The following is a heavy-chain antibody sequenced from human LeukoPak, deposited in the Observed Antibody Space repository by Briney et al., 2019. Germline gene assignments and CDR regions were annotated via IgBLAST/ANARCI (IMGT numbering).Heavy chain of an antibody. CDR1: GGSISSYY. CDR3: ARGGGYQLLSYYFDY. J-gene: IGHJ4*02. Sequence: SETLSLTCTVSGGSISSYYWSWIRQPPGKGREWIGYIYYSGSTNYNPSLKSRVTISVDTSKNQFSLKLSSVTAADTAVYYCARGGGYQLLSYYFDYWGQGTLVTVYS. D-gene: IGHD2-2*01. V-gene: IGHV4-59*01. CDR2: IYYSGST.